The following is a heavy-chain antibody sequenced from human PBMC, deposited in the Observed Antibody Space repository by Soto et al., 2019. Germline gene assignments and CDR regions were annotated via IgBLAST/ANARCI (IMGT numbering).Heavy chain of an antibody. Sequence: QVQLVQAGADVKKSGASVKVSCKASGYTFTSHDINWVRQATGQGLEWMGWMNPNSGNTGYAQKFQGRVTMTRNTSISTAYMELSSLRSEDTAVYYCARWDYGYYARFDYWGQGTLVTVSS. D-gene: IGHD4-17*01. CDR1: GYTFTSHD. J-gene: IGHJ4*02. CDR3: ARWDYGYYARFDY. CDR2: MNPNSGNT. V-gene: IGHV1-8*01.